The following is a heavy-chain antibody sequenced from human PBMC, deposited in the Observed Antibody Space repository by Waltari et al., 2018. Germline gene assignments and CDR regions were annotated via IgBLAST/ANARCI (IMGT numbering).Heavy chain of an antibody. J-gene: IGHJ4*02. Sequence: QLQLQESGPGLVKPSGTLSLICAVPGDSTNYWWSWVRQPPGKGLEWIGQVLGSGRTNDNPSFASRVTISLDTSTHQFALKMTSATAADTALYYCARDRGRGLYLDTWGQGILVTVSP. CDR3: ARDRGRGLYLDT. CDR2: VLGSGRT. V-gene: IGHV4-4*02. CDR1: GDSTNYW. D-gene: IGHD2-15*01.